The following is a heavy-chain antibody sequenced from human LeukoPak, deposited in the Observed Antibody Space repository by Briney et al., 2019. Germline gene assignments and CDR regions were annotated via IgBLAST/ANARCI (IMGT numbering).Heavy chain of an antibody. CDR1: GFTFSEAW. D-gene: IGHD2-21*02. V-gene: IGHV3-11*04. Sequence: GGSLRLSCAASGFTFSEAWMRWVRQAPGKGLKWVSCISSNGRTTFYADSVKGRFTISRDNAKNTLYLQMNRLGAEDTAVYYCARAVTALECGLGYWGQGTLVTVSS. CDR3: ARAVTALECGLGY. J-gene: IGHJ4*02. CDR2: ISSNGRTT.